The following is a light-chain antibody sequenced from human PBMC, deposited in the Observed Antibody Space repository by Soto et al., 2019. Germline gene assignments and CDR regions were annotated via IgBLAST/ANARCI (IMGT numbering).Light chain of an antibody. CDR1: QSIDTY. V-gene: IGKV1-39*01. Sequence: DIQLPQSPSSLSASVGDRVTITCRASQSIDTYLNWYQRKPGKAPNVLIYAASTLQSGVPTRFSGSGSGPDFTLTISSLQPEDFATYYCQQSYSVPRTFGLGPKVEI. CDR2: AAS. CDR3: QQSYSVPRT. J-gene: IGKJ1*01.